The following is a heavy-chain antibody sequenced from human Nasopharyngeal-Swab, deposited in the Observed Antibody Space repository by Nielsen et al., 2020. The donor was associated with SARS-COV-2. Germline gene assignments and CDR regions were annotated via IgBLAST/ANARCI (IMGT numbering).Heavy chain of an antibody. D-gene: IGHD3-22*01. Sequence: GESLKISCAAFGFTFSSYSMNWVRQAPGKGLEWVSYISSSSSTIYYADSVKGRFTISRDNAKNSLSLQMNSLRAEDTAVYYCARSVNYYDSSGYYSQVFDYWGQGTLVTVSS. CDR2: ISSSSSTI. J-gene: IGHJ4*02. CDR3: ARSVNYYDSSGYYSQVFDY. CDR1: GFTFSSYS. V-gene: IGHV3-48*04.